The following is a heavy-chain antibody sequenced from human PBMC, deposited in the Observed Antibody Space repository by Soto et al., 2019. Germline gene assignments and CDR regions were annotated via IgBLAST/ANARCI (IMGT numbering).Heavy chain of an antibody. CDR2: IYPGDSDT. CDR1: GYSFTNYW. J-gene: IGHJ6*02. CDR3: ARNQNVGLTYYYYGLDV. D-gene: IGHD1-26*01. V-gene: IGHV5-51*01. Sequence: GESLKISCKASGYSFTNYWINWVRQRPGKGLEWMGVIYPGDSDTRYSPSFQGQVTISVDKSINTAYLQWSSLKASDTAIYYCARNQNVGLTYYYYGLDVWGQGTTVTVSS.